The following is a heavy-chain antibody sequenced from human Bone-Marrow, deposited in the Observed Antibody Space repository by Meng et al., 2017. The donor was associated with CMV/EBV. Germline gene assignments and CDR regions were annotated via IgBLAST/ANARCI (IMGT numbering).Heavy chain of an antibody. J-gene: IGHJ4*02. CDR2: ISYDGSNK. D-gene: IGHD1/OR15-1a*01. Sequence: LGLACAASGFTFDSYAMRWVRQTRGKGLGWVAVISYDGSNKYYADSVKGRFTVSRDNSKNTLYLQMNSLRAEDTAVYYCARETEQLDYWGQGTLVTVSS. V-gene: IGHV3-30-3*01. CDR1: GFTFDSYA. CDR3: ARETEQLDY.